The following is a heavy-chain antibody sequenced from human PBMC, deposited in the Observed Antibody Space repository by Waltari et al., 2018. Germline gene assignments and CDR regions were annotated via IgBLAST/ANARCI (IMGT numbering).Heavy chain of an antibody. J-gene: IGHJ5*02. Sequence: QVQLQESGPGLVRPSETLSLTCDVSGYFINTGFFWGWIRQPPGKGLEWIGNIYHDGTTSYNPSLKHRLMISLATSKNQFSLRLNFVDVADTAVYYCARQTLGYCTSAACRRLETWGQGILVTVSS. CDR3: ARQTLGYCTSAACRRLET. V-gene: IGHV4-38-2*01. CDR2: IYHDGTT. D-gene: IGHD2-2*03. CDR1: GYFINTGFF.